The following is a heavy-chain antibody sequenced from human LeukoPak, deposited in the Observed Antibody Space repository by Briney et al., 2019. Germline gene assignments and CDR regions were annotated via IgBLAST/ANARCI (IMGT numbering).Heavy chain of an antibody. CDR1: DDSISDYY. D-gene: IGHD6-19*01. J-gene: IGHJ4*02. CDR3: ARDPIYSTGSGWYSATY. CDR2: FHNSGTS. V-gene: IGHV4-59*12. Sequence: PSETLSLTCTVSDDSISDYYRGWIRQPPGKGLEWIGYFHNSGTSTYNPSLKSRVTISVDTSKNQFSLKLNSLTAADTAVYYCARDPIYSTGSGWYSATYWGQGTRVTVSS.